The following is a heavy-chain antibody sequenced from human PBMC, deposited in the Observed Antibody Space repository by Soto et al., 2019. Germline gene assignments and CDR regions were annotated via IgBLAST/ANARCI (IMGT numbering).Heavy chain of an antibody. D-gene: IGHD3-3*02. CDR1: GFTFSSYA. Sequence: GGSLRLSCAASGFTFSSYAMHWVRQAPGKGLEWVAAISGSGGSTYYADSVKGRFTISRDNSKNTLYLQMNSLRAEDTAVYYCAKGFLLALDAFDIWGQGTMVTVSS. CDR3: AKGFLLALDAFDI. CDR2: ISGSGGST. V-gene: IGHV3-23*01. J-gene: IGHJ3*02.